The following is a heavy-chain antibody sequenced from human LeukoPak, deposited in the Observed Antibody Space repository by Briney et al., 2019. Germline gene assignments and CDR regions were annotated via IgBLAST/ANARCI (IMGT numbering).Heavy chain of an antibody. J-gene: IGHJ4*02. CDR1: GFIASNKY. D-gene: IGHD4-17*01. CDR2: IRSDGTT. CDR3: ARRRGGYGEGELDY. Sequence: PGGSLRLSCAASGFIASNKYMSWVRQAPGKGLEWVSTIRSDGTTDYADSVKGRFTISRDDSKNNLYLQMNSLRVEDTAVYSCARRRGGYGEGELDYWGQGTLVTVSS. V-gene: IGHV3-66*04.